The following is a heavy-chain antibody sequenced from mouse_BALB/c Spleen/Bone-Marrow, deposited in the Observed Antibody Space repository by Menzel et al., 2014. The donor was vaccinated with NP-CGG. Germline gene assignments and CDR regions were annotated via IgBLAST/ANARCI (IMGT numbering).Heavy chain of an antibody. CDR1: GYAFTSYW. V-gene: IGHV1-7*01. CDR3: ALYYRYDTSDY. CDR2: INPSTGYT. D-gene: IGHD2-14*01. J-gene: IGHJ2*01. Sequence: VQLQQSGAELAKPGASVKMSCKASGYAFTSYWMHWVKQRPGQGLEWIGYINPSTGYTAYNQNFKDKATLTADKSSSTAYMQLSSLTSEDSAVYYCALYYRYDTSDYWGQGTPLTVSS.